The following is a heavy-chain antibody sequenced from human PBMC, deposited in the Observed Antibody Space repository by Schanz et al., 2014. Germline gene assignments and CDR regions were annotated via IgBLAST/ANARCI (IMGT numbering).Heavy chain of an antibody. CDR1: GGSISSYY. CDR2: IYTSGST. V-gene: IGHV4-4*07. CDR3: ARHGRGLAKYQLLYFDY. Sequence: QVQLQESGPALVKPSETLSLTCSVSGGSISSYYWSWIRQPAGKGLEWIGRIYTSGSTNYNPSLKSRVTMSVDTSKNQFSLKLSSVTDADTAVYYCARHGRGLAKYQLLYFDYWGQGTLVTVSS. J-gene: IGHJ4*02. D-gene: IGHD2-2*01.